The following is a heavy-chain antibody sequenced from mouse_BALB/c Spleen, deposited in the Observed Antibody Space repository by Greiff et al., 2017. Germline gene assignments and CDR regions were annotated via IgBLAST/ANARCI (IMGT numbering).Heavy chain of an antibody. D-gene: IGHD2-4*01. CDR3: ARQMITTGGYYFDY. V-gene: IGHV5-6*01. J-gene: IGHJ2*01. Sequence: EVQGVESGGDLVKPGGSLKLSCAASGFTFSSYGMSWVRQTPDKRLEWVATISSGGSYTYYPDSVKGRFTISRDNAKNTLYLQMSSLKSEDTAMYYCARQMITTGGYYFDYWGQGTTLTVSS. CDR2: ISSGGSYT. CDR1: GFTFSSYG.